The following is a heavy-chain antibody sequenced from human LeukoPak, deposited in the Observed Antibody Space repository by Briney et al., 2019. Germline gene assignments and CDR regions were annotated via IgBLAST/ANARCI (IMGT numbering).Heavy chain of an antibody. D-gene: IGHD6-6*01. V-gene: IGHV3-7*01. CDR3: ARAARDFDY. J-gene: IGHJ4*02. CDR2: INEAGSEK. CDR1: GFSVSAYW. Sequence: PGGSLRLSCAASGFSVSAYWMSWVRQAPGKGLEWVANINEAGSEKPYVDSVKGRFTISRDNAKNSLYLEMNSLRAEDTAVYYCARAARDFDYWGQGTLVTVSS.